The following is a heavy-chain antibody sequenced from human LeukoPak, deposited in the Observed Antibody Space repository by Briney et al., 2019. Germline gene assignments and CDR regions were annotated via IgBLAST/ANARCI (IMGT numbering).Heavy chain of an antibody. Sequence: GGSLRLSCAASGFTFSSYAMSWVRQAPGKGLEWVSAISGSGGSTYYADSVRGRFTISRDNSKNTLYLQMNSLRAEDTAVYYCAKDGDSYGYLLLGTFDPWGQGTLVTVSS. D-gene: IGHD5-18*01. CDR3: AKDGDSYGYLLLGTFDP. CDR2: ISGSGGST. J-gene: IGHJ5*02. V-gene: IGHV3-23*01. CDR1: GFTFSSYA.